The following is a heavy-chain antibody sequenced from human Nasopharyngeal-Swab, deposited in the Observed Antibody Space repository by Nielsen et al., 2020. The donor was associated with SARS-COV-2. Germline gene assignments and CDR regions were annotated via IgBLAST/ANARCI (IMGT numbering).Heavy chain of an antibody. CDR3: ARDQKGEGCSGGSCYSHYYYGMDV. V-gene: IGHV3-7*01. D-gene: IGHD2-15*01. Sequence: GESLKISCAASGFTFSSYWMSWVRQAPGKGLEWVANIKQDGSEKYYVDSVKGRFTISRDNAKTSLYLQMNSLRAEDTAVYYCARDQKGEGCSGGSCYSHYYYGMDVWGQGTTVIVSS. J-gene: IGHJ6*02. CDR1: GFTFSSYW. CDR2: IKQDGSEK.